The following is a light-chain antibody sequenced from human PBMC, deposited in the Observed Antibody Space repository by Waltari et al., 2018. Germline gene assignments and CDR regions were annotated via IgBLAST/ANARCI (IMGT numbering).Light chain of an antibody. CDR3: QVWQSFSDQWV. V-gene: IGLV3-21*02. Sequence: SYVVTQPPSVSVAPGQTARITCGGNNIGTKTVNWYQQKAGQAPVLVVVDDSDRPSGIPERVSGSNSGNTATLTITRVEDGDEADYYCQVWQSFSDQWVFGGGTKVTVL. CDR1: NIGTKT. CDR2: DDS. J-gene: IGLJ3*02.